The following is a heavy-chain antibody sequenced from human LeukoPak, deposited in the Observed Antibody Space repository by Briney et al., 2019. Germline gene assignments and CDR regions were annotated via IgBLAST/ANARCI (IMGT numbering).Heavy chain of an antibody. Sequence: ASVKVSCKASGHTFTSCGISWVRQAPGQGLEWMGLISAYNGNTNYAQKLQGRVTMTKDTSTSTAYMELRRLKSDDTAVYYCARDELDSSGYHAEYFQHWGQGTLVTVSS. CDR1: GHTFTSCG. D-gene: IGHD3-22*01. CDR2: ISAYNGNT. CDR3: ARDELDSSGYHAEYFQH. J-gene: IGHJ1*01. V-gene: IGHV1-18*01.